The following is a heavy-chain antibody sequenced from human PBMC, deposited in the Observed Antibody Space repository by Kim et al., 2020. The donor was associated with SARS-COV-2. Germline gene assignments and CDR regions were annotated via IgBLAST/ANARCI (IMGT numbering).Heavy chain of an antibody. D-gene: IGHD3-10*01. V-gene: IGHV4-34*01. J-gene: IGHJ4*02. CDR3: ARTYYGSGSYRDRKIDY. Sequence: LKKRVTISVDTSKNQFSLKLSSVTAADTAVYYCARTYYGSGSYRDRKIDYWGQGTLVTVSS.